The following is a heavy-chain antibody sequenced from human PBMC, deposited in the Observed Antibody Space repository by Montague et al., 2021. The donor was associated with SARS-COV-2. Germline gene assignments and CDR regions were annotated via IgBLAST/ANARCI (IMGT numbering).Heavy chain of an antibody. J-gene: IGHJ4*02. CDR2: ITWNSGSI. D-gene: IGHD5-18*01. V-gene: IGHV3-9*01. Sequence: SLRLSCAASGFTFDDYAMHWVRQGPGKGLEWVSGITWNSGSIGYADSVKGRFTISRDNAKNSLYLQMNSLRAEDTALYYCAKDINRGIQLWHTTGSFDYWGQGTLVTVSS. CDR1: GFTFDDYA. CDR3: AKDINRGIQLWHTTGSFDY.